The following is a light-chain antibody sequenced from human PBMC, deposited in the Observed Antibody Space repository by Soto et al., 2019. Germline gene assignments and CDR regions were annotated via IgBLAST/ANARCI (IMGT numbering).Light chain of an antibody. V-gene: IGLV1-47*01. CDR1: SSNIGSNY. CDR3: AAWDDSLRGFYV. CDR2: RNN. Sequence: QSVLTQPPSASGTPGQRVTISCSGSSSNIGSNYVYWYQQLPGTAPKRRIYRNNQRPSGVPDRFSGSKSGTSASLAISGLRYEDEADYYCAAWDDSLRGFYVFGTGTKVTVL. J-gene: IGLJ1*01.